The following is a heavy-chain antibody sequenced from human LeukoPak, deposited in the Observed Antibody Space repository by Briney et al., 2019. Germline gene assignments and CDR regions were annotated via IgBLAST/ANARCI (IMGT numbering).Heavy chain of an antibody. J-gene: IGHJ4*02. CDR2: IYYSGST. CDR1: GGSINTYF. CDR3: ARWITIFGVVIGTAFDY. D-gene: IGHD3-3*01. Sequence: SETLSLTCTVSGGSINTYFWSWIRQPPGKGLEWIGYIYYSGSTSYNPSLKSRVTISVDTSKNQISLKLSSVTAADTAVYYCARWITIFGVVIGTAFDYWGQGTLVTVSS. V-gene: IGHV4-59*08.